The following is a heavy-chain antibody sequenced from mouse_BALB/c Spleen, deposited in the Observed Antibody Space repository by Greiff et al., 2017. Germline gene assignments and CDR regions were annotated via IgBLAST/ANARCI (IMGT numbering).Heavy chain of an antibody. CDR2: ISSGGST. D-gene: IGHD1-2*01. J-gene: IGHJ2*01. CDR3: AREGDGYSY. Sequence: EVQGVESGGGLVKPGGSLKLSCAASGFTFSSYAMSWVRQTPEKRLEWVASISSGGSTYYPDSVKGRFTISRDNARNILYLQMSSLRSEDTAMYYCAREGDGYSYWGQGTTLTVSS. V-gene: IGHV5-6-5*01. CDR1: GFTFSSYA.